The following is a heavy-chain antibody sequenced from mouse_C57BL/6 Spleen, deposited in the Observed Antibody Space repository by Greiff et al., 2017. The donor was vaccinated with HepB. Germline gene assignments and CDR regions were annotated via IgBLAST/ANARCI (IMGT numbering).Heavy chain of an antibody. J-gene: IGHJ4*01. CDR2: IYPGSGST. CDR3: ASSAFYSNGSYAMDY. D-gene: IGHD2-5*01. CDR1: GYTFTSYW. V-gene: IGHV1-55*01. Sequence: QVQLQQSGAELVKPGASVKMSCKASGYTFTSYWITWVKQRPGQGLEWIGDIYPGSGSTNYNGKFKSKATLTVDTSSSTAYRPLSSLTSQDTAVYSSASSAFYSNGSYAMDYWGQGTSVTVSS.